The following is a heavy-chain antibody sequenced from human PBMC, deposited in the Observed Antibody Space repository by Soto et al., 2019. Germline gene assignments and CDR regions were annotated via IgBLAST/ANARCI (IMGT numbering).Heavy chain of an antibody. V-gene: IGHV4-59*01. CDR3: ARGRYYDSSGYYPIFDY. D-gene: IGHD3-22*01. CDR1: GGSISSYY. J-gene: IGHJ4*02. CDR2: IYYSGST. Sequence: QVQLQESGPGLVKPSETLSLTCTVSGGSISSYYWSWIRQPPGKGLEWIGYIYYSGSTNYNPSLKSRVTISVDTSKNQFSLKLSSVTAADTAVYYCARGRYYDSSGYYPIFDYWGQGTLVTVSS.